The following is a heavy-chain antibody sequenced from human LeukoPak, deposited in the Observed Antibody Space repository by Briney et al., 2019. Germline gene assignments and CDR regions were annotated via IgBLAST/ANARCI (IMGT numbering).Heavy chain of an antibody. J-gene: IGHJ4*02. V-gene: IGHV1/OR15-1*04. D-gene: IGHD2-15*01. Sequence: GASVKVSCEASGYIFTDYYMHWVRQAPGQELGWMGRINPNSGGTNYAQKFQGRVTITRDASINTVYMELSSLRSEDTALYFCARVDGSPDYWGQGTLVTVSS. CDR1: GYIFTDYY. CDR3: ARVDGSPDY. CDR2: INPNSGGT.